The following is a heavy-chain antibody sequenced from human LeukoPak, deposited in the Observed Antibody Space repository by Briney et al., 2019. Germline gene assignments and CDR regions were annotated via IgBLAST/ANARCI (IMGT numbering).Heavy chain of an antibody. J-gene: IGHJ1*01. CDR1: GFTFSRYG. Sequence: GGSLRLSCAASGFTFSRYGMHWVRQAPGKGLEWVAFIWYDGSNKYYADSVKGRFTISRDNSKNTLYLQMNSLRAEDTAVYYCARDDIAAASPAEYFQHWGQGTLVTVSS. D-gene: IGHD6-13*01. V-gene: IGHV3-33*01. CDR2: IWYDGSNK. CDR3: ARDDIAAASPAEYFQH.